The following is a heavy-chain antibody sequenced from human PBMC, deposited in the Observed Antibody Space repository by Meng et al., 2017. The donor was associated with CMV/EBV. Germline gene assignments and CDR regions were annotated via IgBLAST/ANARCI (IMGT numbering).Heavy chain of an antibody. D-gene: IGHD6-19*01. CDR2: ISSSSSYI. V-gene: IGHV3-21*01. CDR1: GFTFSSYS. Sequence: GESLKISCAASGFTFSSYSRNWVRQAPGKGLEWVSSISSSSSYIYYADSVKGRFTISRDNAKNSLYLQMNSLRAEDTAVYYCARDYPGSGWYGGIFDYWGQGTLVTVSS. CDR3: ARDYPGSGWYGGIFDY. J-gene: IGHJ4*02.